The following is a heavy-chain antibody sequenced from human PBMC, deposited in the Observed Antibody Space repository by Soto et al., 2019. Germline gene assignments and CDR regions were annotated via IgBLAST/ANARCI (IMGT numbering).Heavy chain of an antibody. CDR2: IYWDDDK. CDR3: AHSAYDYVWGSYRPGGFDP. V-gene: IGHV2-5*02. J-gene: IGHJ5*02. CDR1: GFSLSTSGVG. Sequence: SGPTLVNPTQTLTLTCTFSGFSLSTSGVGVGWIRQPPGKALEWLALIYWDDDKRYSPSLKSRLTITKDTSKNQVVLTMTNMDPVDTATYYCAHSAYDYVWGSYRPGGFDPWGQGTLVTVS. D-gene: IGHD3-16*02.